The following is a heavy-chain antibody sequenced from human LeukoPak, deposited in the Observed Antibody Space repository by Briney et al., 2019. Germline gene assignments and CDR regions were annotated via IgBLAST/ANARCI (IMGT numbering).Heavy chain of an antibody. D-gene: IGHD5-18*01. CDR1: GYTFTSYD. V-gene: IGHV1-8*03. CDR2: MNSNSGNT. Sequence: ASVKVSFKASGYTFTSYDINWVRQATGQGLEWMGWMNSNSGNTGYAQKFQARVTFTRITSISTAYMELRSLRSEDTAVYYCVRGERGYRYGFEYFQKWGQGTLVTVSS. J-gene: IGHJ1*01. CDR3: VRGERGYRYGFEYFQK.